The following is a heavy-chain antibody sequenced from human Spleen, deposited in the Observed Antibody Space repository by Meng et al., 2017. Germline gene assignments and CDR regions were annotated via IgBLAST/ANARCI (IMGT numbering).Heavy chain of an antibody. D-gene: IGHD6-19*01. CDR1: GFTFGDYA. CDR3: ANLVDPYSSGEIDAFDI. J-gene: IGHJ3*02. CDR2: IRGKAYGGTT. V-gene: IGHV3-49*04. Sequence: GESLKISCTGSGFTFGDYAMSWVRQAPGKGLEWVGFIRGKAYGGTTEYAASVKGRFTISRDNSKNTLYLQMNSLRAEDTAVYYCANLVDPYSSGEIDAFDIWGQGTMVTVSS.